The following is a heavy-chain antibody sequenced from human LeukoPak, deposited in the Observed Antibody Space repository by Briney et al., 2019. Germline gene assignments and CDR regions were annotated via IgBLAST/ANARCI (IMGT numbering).Heavy chain of an antibody. J-gene: IGHJ5*02. CDR1: GYTFTGYY. Sequence: GASVKVSCKASGYTFTGYYMHWVRQAPGQGLEWMGWINPNSGGTNYAQKFQGRVTMTRDTSISTAYMELSRLRSDDTAVYYCARSGGADSGSYCPWGQGTLVTVSS. D-gene: IGHD1-26*01. V-gene: IGHV1-2*02. CDR3: ARSGGADSGSYCP. CDR2: INPNSGGT.